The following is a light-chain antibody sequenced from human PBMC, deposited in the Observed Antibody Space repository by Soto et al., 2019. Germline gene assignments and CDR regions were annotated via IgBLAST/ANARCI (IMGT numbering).Light chain of an antibody. Sequence: EIVLTQSPATLSAFPGDSVSLSCRASQAVNTSLAWYQHRPGQAPRLLIYGESSRATGIPDRFSGSGSGTDFILTISRLEPEDFAVYYCQQYGSSPITXGQGTRLEIK. V-gene: IGKV3-20*01. CDR1: QAVNTS. CDR2: GES. J-gene: IGKJ5*01. CDR3: QQYGSSPIT.